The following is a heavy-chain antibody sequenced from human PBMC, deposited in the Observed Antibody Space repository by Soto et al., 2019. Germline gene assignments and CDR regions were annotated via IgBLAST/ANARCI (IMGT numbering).Heavy chain of an antibody. V-gene: IGHV4-59*01. CDR2: IYYSGST. D-gene: IGHD2-21*02. J-gene: IGHJ5*02. Sequence: ETLSLTCTVSGGSISSSYWSWIRQTPGKGLEWIGYIYYSGSTNYNPSLKGRVTISVDTSKNQFSLKLSSVTAADTVVYYCARDQGGSDYSWFDPWGQGTLVTVSS. CDR1: GGSISSSY. CDR3: ARDQGGSDYSWFDP.